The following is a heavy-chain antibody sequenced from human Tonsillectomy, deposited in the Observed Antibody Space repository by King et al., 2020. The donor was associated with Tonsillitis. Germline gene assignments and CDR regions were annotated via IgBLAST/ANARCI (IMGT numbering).Heavy chain of an antibody. CDR1: GFTFSSYA. CDR3: AKAMPILVDDFDY. Sequence: VQLVESGGGVVQPGGSLRLSCAASGFTFSSYAMRWVRQAPGKGLEWVSAISGPGGNKYYAASVKGRFTISRDKSKNTLYLQMNRLRAEDTAIYYCAKAMPILVDDFDYWGQGTLVTVSS. V-gene: IGHV3-23*04. CDR2: ISGPGGNK. J-gene: IGHJ4*02. D-gene: IGHD3-22*01.